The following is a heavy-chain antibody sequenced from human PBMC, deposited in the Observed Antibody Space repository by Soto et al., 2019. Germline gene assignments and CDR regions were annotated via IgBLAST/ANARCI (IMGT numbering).Heavy chain of an antibody. CDR2: IKSKTDGGTT. CDR1: GFTFSNAW. V-gene: IGHV3-15*01. J-gene: IGHJ4*02. CDR3: TTGMVGATTLADY. D-gene: IGHD1-26*01. Sequence: AGGSLRLSCAASGFTFSNAWMSWVRQAPGKGLEWVGRIKSKTDGGTTDYAAPVKGRFTISRDDSKNTLYLQMNSLKTEDTAVYYCTTGMVGATTLADYWGQGTLVTVSS.